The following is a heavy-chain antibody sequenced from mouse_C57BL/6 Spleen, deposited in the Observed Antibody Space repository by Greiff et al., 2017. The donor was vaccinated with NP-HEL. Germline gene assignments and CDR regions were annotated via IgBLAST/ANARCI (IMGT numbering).Heavy chain of an antibody. CDR1: GYTFTSYW. Sequence: QVQLQQPGAELVRPGSSVKLSCKASGYTFTSYWMHWVKQRPIQGLEWIGNIDPSDSETHYNQKFKDKATLTVDKSSSTAYMQLSSLTSEDSAVYYCARRTVNYAMDYWGQGTSVTVSS. CDR3: ARRTVNYAMDY. J-gene: IGHJ4*01. V-gene: IGHV1-52*01. D-gene: IGHD1-1*01. CDR2: IDPSDSET.